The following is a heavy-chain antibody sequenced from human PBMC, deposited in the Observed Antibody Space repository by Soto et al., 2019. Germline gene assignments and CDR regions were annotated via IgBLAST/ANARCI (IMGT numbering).Heavy chain of an antibody. CDR1: GFTFGDYA. J-gene: IGHJ4*02. CDR2: IRSKAYGGTT. D-gene: IGHD6-13*01. CDR3: TRDRWIRQQLSPHGYFDY. V-gene: IGHV3-49*03. Sequence: GGSLRLSCTASGFTFGDYAMSWFRQAPGKGLEWVGFIRSKAYGGTTEYAASVKGRFTISRDDSKSIAYLQMNSLKTEDTAVYYCTRDRWIRQQLSPHGYFDYWGQGTLVTVSS.